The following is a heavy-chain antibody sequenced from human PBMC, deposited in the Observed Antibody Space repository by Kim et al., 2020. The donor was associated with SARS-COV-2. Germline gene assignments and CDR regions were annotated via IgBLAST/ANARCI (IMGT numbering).Heavy chain of an antibody. CDR2: ISYDGSNK. V-gene: IGHV3-30*04. CDR3: ARADYYDSSGYYWARLGWGNYYYGMDV. J-gene: IGHJ6*02. Sequence: GGSLRLSCAASGFTFSSYAMHWVRQAPGKGLEWVAVISYDGSNKYYADSVKGRFTISRDNSKNTLYLQMNSLRAEDTAVYYCARADYYDSSGYYWARLGWGNYYYGMDVWGQGTTVTVSS. D-gene: IGHD3-22*01. CDR1: GFTFSSYA.